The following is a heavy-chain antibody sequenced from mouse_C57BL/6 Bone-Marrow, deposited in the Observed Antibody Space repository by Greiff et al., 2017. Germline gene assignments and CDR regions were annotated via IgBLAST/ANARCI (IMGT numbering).Heavy chain of an antibody. V-gene: IGHV5-2*01. CDR1: EYEFPSHD. CDR2: INSDGGST. J-gene: IGHJ4*01. CDR3: ACRVSNYHTYHSMDY. Sequence: EVMLVESGGGLVQPGESLKLSCESNEYEFPSHDMSWVRKTPEKRLELVAAINSDGGSTYYPDTMERRFIISRDNTKKTLYLQMSSLRSEDTALYYWACRVSNYHTYHSMDYWGQGTSVTVSA. D-gene: IGHD2-5*01.